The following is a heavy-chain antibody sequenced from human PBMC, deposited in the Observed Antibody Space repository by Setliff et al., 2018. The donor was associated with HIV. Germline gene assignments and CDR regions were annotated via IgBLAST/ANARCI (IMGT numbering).Heavy chain of an antibody. CDR1: GFTFSSYG. D-gene: IGHD7-27*01. Sequence: GSLRLSCAASGFTFSSYGMHWVRQAPGKGLEWVAFIWYNGGKTYYADSVQGRFTISRDNAKNSLYLQMNSLRAEDTAVYYCVRHKDRWGAIDYWGQGTLVTVSS. V-gene: IGHV3-33*03. CDR3: VRHKDRWGAIDY. CDR2: IWYNGGKT. J-gene: IGHJ4*02.